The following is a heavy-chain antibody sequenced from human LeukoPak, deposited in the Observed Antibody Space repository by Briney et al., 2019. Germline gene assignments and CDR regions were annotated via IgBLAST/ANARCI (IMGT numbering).Heavy chain of an antibody. CDR2: ISWNSGSI. D-gene: IGHD2-15*01. Sequence: GGSLRLSCAASGFTFDDYAMHWVRQAPGKGLEWVSGISWNSGSIGYADSVKGRFTIPRDNAKNSLYLQMNSLRAEDTALYYCAKEAKLGDYVDYWGQGTLVTVSS. CDR3: AKEAKLGDYVDY. V-gene: IGHV3-9*01. CDR1: GFTFDDYA. J-gene: IGHJ4*02.